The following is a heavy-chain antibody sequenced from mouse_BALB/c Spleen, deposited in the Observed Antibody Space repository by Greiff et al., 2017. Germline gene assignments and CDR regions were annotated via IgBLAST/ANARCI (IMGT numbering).Heavy chain of an antibody. V-gene: IGHV3-6*02. J-gene: IGHJ3*01. CDR3: ARDSDYDQGSFAY. CDR1: GYSITSGYY. CDR2: ISYDGSN. D-gene: IGHD2-4*01. Sequence: EVKLQESGPGLVKPSQSLSLTCSVTGYSITSGYYWNWIRQFPGNKLEWMGYISYDGSNNYNPSLKNRISITRDTSKNQFFLKLNSVTTQDTATYYCARDSDYDQGSFAYWGQGTLVTVSA.